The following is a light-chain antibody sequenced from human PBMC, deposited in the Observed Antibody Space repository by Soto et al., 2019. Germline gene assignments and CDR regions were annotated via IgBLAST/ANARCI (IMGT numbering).Light chain of an antibody. J-gene: IGKJ4*01. CDR3: QQYGTSPPLT. CDR2: ETS. CDR1: QSISSSY. Sequence: EIVLTQSPGTLSLSPGERATLSCRASQSISSSYLAWYQQKPGQAPRLLIYETSSRATGIPDRFSGSGSGTDFTLTVSRLEPEDFEVYYCQQYGTSPPLTFGGGTRVEIK. V-gene: IGKV3-20*01.